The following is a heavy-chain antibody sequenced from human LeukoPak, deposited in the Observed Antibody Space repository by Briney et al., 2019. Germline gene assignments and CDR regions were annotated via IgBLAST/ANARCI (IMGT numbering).Heavy chain of an antibody. V-gene: IGHV4-4*09. CDR2: IYTSGST. J-gene: IGHJ5*02. Sequence: KSSETLSLTCTVSGGSISSYYWSWIRQPPGKGLEWIGYIYTSGSTNYNPSLKSRVTISADTSKNQFSLKLSSVTAADTAVYYCARHIVVVPAAIGGWFDPWGQGTLVTVSS. D-gene: IGHD2-2*01. CDR1: GGSISSYY. CDR3: ARHIVVVPAAIGGWFDP.